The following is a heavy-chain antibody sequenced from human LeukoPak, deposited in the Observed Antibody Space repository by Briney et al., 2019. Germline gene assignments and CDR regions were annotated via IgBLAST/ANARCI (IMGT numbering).Heavy chain of an antibody. V-gene: IGHV3-23*01. CDR1: GFTFTTYD. CDR3: ARDRRMRVRGYGKTGTTALDY. D-gene: IGHD1-7*01. CDR2: VRGVGGSS. Sequence: GGSLRLSCAVSGFTFTTYDMSWVRQAHGKGREWVAGVRGVGGSSNYADSVKGRFTISRDNSEKTLYLQMNRLIAEDTAVYFCARDRRMRVRGYGKTGTTALDYWGQGTLVTVSS. J-gene: IGHJ4*02.